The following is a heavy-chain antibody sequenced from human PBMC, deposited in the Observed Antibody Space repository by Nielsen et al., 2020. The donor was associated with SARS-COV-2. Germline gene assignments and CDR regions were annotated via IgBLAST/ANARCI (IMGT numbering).Heavy chain of an antibody. Sequence: SETLSLTCAVYGGSFSGYYWSWIRQPPGKGLEWIGEINESGGTKYNPSLKSRVTISVDTSRNQFSLKLTSVTAADTAVYYCARGSDEGLALWGQGTLVTVSS. CDR1: GGSFSGYY. CDR2: INESGGT. CDR3: ARGSDEGLAL. J-gene: IGHJ4*02. V-gene: IGHV4-34*01. D-gene: IGHD6-19*01.